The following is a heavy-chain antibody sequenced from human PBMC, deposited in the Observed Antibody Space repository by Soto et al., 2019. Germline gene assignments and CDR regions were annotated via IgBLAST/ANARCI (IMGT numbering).Heavy chain of an antibody. CDR1: GYTFTGYY. V-gene: IGHV1-2*02. CDR3: AREAYDFWSGYYLSRWFDP. CDR2: INPNSGGT. Sequence: ASVKVSCKASGYTFTGYYMHWVRQAPGQGLEWMGWINPNSGGTNYAQKFQGRVTMTRDTSISTAYMELSRLRSDDTAVYYCAREAYDFWSGYYLSRWFDPWGQGTLVTVSS. D-gene: IGHD3-3*01. J-gene: IGHJ5*02.